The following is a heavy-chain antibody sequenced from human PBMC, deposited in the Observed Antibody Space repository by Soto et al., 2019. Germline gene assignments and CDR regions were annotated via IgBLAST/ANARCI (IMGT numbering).Heavy chain of an antibody. J-gene: IGHJ6*02. CDR3: ARQRATGRITGTAYYYGMDV. Sequence: GESLKISCKGSGYSFTSYWISWVRQMPGKGLEWMGRIDPSDSYTNYSPSFQGHVTISADKSISTAYLQWSSLKASDTAMYYCARQRATGRITGTAYYYGMDVWGQGTTVTVSS. D-gene: IGHD1-7*01. V-gene: IGHV5-10-1*01. CDR2: IDPSDSYT. CDR1: GYSFTSYW.